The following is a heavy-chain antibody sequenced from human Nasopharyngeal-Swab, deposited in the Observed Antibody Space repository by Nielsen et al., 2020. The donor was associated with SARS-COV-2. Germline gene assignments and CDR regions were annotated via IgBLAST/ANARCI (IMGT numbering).Heavy chain of an antibody. CDR1: GFTFSSYA. CDR2: ISGSGGTT. CDR3: AKDFSRVGASRMDWGDAFEI. D-gene: IGHD1-26*01. V-gene: IGHV3-23*01. Sequence: GESLKISCEASGFTFSSYAMSWVRQAPGKGLEWVSGISGSGGTTYYAESVKGRFTISRDNANSTVYLQMNSLKAEDTAVYFCAKDFSRVGASRMDWGDAFEIWGQGTMVTVSS. J-gene: IGHJ3*02.